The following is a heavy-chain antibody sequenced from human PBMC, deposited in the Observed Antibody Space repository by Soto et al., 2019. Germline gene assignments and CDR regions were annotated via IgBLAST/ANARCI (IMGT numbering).Heavy chain of an antibody. Sequence: GGSLRLSCAASGFTFSSYAMSWVRQAPGKGLEWVSAISSSGGSTYYADSVKGRFTISRDNSKNTLYLQMNSLRAEDTAVYYCAKDSEEYCGGDCYGINFDYWGQGTLVTVSS. CDR2: ISSSGGST. D-gene: IGHD2-21*02. V-gene: IGHV3-23*01. CDR1: GFTFSSYA. J-gene: IGHJ4*02. CDR3: AKDSEEYCGGDCYGINFDY.